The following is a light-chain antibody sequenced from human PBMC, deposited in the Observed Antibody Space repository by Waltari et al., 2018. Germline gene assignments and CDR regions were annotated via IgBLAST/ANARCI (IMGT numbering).Light chain of an antibody. CDR2: GAS. V-gene: IGKV3-15*01. Sequence: IVLPQSPATLSVSPGERATLSCRASQNVYTNLAWYQQKPGQAPRLLIYGASTRATDIPARFSGSGSGTEFTLTISSLESEDFAIFYCQQYMNWPRTFGQGTKVEIK. CDR3: QQYMNWPRT. CDR1: QNVYTN. J-gene: IGKJ1*01.